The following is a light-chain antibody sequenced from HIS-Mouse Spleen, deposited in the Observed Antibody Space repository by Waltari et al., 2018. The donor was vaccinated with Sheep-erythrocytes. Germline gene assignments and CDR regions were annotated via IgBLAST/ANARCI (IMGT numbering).Light chain of an antibody. V-gene: IGLV3-25*03. CDR2: KDS. CDR3: QSADSSGTWV. Sequence: SYELTPPPSVSVSPGQTARITCSGDAFPKQYAYWYQQKPGQAPVLVIYKDSERPSGIPERFSGSSSGTTVTLTISGVQAEDEADYYCQSADSSGTWVFGGGTKLTVL. CDR1: AFPKQY. J-gene: IGLJ3*02.